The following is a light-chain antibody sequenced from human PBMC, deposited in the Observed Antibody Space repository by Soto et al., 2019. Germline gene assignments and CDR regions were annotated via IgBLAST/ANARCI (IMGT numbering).Light chain of an antibody. V-gene: IGKV3-15*01. CDR1: QSVSSNY. Sequence: EIVLTQSPGTLSLSPGERATLSCRSIQSVSSNYFAWYQQKPGQAPRLLIYGVSSRATGIPARFSGNGSGREFTLTISSLQSEDFAVYYCQHYNNWPPWTFGQGTKVDIK. CDR3: QHYNNWPPWT. J-gene: IGKJ1*01. CDR2: GVS.